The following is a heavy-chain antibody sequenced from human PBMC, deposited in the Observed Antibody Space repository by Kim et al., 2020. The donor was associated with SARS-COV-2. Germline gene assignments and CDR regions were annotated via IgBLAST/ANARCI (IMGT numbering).Heavy chain of an antibody. D-gene: IGHD6-19*01. V-gene: IGHV1-3*01. CDR3: ASRPGIAVAGFDY. J-gene: IGHJ4*02. Sequence: ARKFKGRVTMTRDPTASTAYMELGSLTSEDTAVYYCASRPGIAVAGFDYWGQGILVTVSS.